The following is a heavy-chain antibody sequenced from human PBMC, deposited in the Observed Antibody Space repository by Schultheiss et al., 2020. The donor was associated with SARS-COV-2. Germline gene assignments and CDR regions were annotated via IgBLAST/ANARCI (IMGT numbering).Heavy chain of an antibody. D-gene: IGHD4-17*01. CDR3: ARDPGDYAPYYFDY. CDR1: GGSISSGGYY. J-gene: IGHJ4*02. Sequence: SQTLSLTCTVSGGSISSGGYYWSWIRQHPGKGLEWIGYIYYSGSTYYNPSLKSRVTISVDTSKNQFSLKLSSVTAADTAVYYCARDPGDYAPYYFDYWGQGTLVTVSS. V-gene: IGHV4-31*03. CDR2: IYYSGST.